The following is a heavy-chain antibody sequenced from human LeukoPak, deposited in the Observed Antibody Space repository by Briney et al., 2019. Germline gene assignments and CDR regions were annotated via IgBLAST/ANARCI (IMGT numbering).Heavy chain of an antibody. CDR1: GGSISSYY. CDR2: IYYSGST. D-gene: IGHD2-15*01. Sequence: SETLSLTCTVSGGSISSYYWSWIRQPPGKGLEWIGYIYYSGSTNYNPSLKSRVTISVDTSRNQFSLKLSSVTAADTAVYYCARLVAYRDRLFDYWGQGTLVTVSS. J-gene: IGHJ4*02. V-gene: IGHV4-59*12. CDR3: ARLVAYRDRLFDY.